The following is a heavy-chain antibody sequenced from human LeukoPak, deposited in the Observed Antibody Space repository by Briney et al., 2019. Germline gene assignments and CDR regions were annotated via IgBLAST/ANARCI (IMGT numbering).Heavy chain of an antibody. CDR1: GFTFSSYA. CDR2: ISSNGGST. V-gene: IGHV3-64*01. Sequence: GGSLRLSCAASGFTFSSYAMHWVRQAPGKGLEYVSAISSNGGSTYYANSVKGRFTISRDNSKNTLYLQMGSLRAEDMAVYYCARDSGIAAAGDYWGQGTLVTVSS. CDR3: ARDSGIAAAGDY. J-gene: IGHJ4*02. D-gene: IGHD6-13*01.